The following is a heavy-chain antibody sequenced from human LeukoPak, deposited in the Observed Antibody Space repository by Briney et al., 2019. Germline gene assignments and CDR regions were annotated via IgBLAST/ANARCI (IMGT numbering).Heavy chain of an antibody. CDR1: GFTFSSYA. D-gene: IGHD6-13*01. Sequence: HPGGSLRLSCAASGFTFSSYAMHWVRQAPGKGLEWVAVISYDGSNKYYADSVKGRFTISRDNSKNTLYLQMNSLRAEDTAVYYCAGAAAGTFRKISRWFDPWGQGTLVTVSS. CDR3: AGAAAGTFRKISRWFDP. V-gene: IGHV3-30-3*01. CDR2: ISYDGSNK. J-gene: IGHJ5*02.